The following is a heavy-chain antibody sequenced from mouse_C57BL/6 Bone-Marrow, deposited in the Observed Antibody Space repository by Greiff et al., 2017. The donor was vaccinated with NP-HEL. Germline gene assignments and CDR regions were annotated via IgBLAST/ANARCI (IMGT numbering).Heavy chain of an antibody. Sequence: VQLQQPGAELVRPGSSVKLSCKASGYTFTSYWMDWVKQRPRQGLEWIGNIYPSDSETHYNQKFKDKATLTVDKSSSTAYMQLSSLTSEDSAVYYCARPQLRLRGFAYWGQGTLVTVSA. V-gene: IGHV1-61*01. CDR3: ARPQLRLRGFAY. J-gene: IGHJ3*01. D-gene: IGHD3-2*02. CDR1: GYTFTSYW. CDR2: IYPSDSET.